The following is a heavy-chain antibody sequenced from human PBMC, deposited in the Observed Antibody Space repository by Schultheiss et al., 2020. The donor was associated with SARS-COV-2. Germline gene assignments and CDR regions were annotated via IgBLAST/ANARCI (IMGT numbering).Heavy chain of an antibody. CDR3: AKGATIFGVVIPNEYMDV. V-gene: IGHV3-23*01. CDR1: GFTFSDYY. D-gene: IGHD3-3*01. CDR2: IGGSGGIT. J-gene: IGHJ6*03. Sequence: GGSLRLSCAASGFTFSDYYMSWIRQAPGKGLEWVSGIGGSGGITYYAVSVRGRFTISRDNSKNTLYLQMNSLRAEDTAVYYCAKGATIFGVVIPNEYMDVWGKGTTVTVSS.